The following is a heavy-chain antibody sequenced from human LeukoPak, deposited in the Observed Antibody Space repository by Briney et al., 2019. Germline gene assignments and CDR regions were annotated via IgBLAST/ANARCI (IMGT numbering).Heavy chain of an antibody. J-gene: IGHJ4*02. CDR2: INHCGST. CDR1: GGSFSGYY. D-gene: IGHD3-3*01. V-gene: IGHV4-34*01. CDR3: ARRDFWSGYYNY. Sequence: PSETLSLTCAVYGGSFSGYYWSWIRQPPGKGLEWIGEINHCGSTNYNPSLKSRVTISGDTSKNQFSLKLNSVTAADTAVYYCARRDFWSGYYNYWGQGTLVTVSS.